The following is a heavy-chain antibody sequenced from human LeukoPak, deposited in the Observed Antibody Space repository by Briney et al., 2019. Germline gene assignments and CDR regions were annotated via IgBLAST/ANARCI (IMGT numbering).Heavy chain of an antibody. V-gene: IGHV3-23*01. CDR3: ARGSRLGVVERDAFDI. Sequence: GGSLRLSCAASRFTFSSSAMSWVRQAPGKGLEWDSNISGSGSGGSTYYADSVKGRFSISRGNSKNTLYLQMNSLRAEDTAVYFCARGSRLGVVERDAFDIWGQGTMVTVSS. J-gene: IGHJ3*02. CDR2: ISGSGSGGST. CDR1: RFTFSSSA. D-gene: IGHD3-3*01.